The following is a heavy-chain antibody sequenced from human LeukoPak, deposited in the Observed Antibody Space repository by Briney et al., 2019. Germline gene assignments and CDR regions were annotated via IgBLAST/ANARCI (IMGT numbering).Heavy chain of an antibody. V-gene: IGHV1-69*05. CDR3: ERGITGTNWFDP. J-gene: IGHJ5*02. CDR1: VGTFSSYA. Sequence: SLKVSCKASVGTFSSYAISWVRQAPGQGLEWMGGSITIFGTANYVHKFQGRVRITTDESTSTAYMELRRMRSEDTAVYYCERGITGTNWFDPWGQGTLVTVSS. D-gene: IGHD1-7*01. CDR2: SITIFGTA.